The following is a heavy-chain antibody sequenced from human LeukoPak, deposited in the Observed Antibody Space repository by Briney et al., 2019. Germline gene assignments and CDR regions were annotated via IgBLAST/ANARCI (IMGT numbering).Heavy chain of an antibody. J-gene: IGHJ3*02. CDR1: GGSISSSNW. Sequence: SETLSLTCAVSGGSISSSNWWSWVRQPPGKGLEWIGEIYHSGSTNYNPSLKSRVTISVDKSKNQFSLKLSSVTAADTAVYYCARAGELWFGESIDAFDIWGQGTMVTVSS. CDR2: IYHSGST. D-gene: IGHD3-10*01. V-gene: IGHV4-4*02. CDR3: ARAGELWFGESIDAFDI.